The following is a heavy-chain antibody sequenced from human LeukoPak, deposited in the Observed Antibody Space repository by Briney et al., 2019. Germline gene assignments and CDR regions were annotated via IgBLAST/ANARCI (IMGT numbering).Heavy chain of an antibody. Sequence: ASVTVSCMASGYTFTGYYMHWVRQAPGQGLEWMGWINPNSGGTNYAQKFQGRVTMTRDTSISTAYMELSRLRSDDTAVYHCARTYYYGSGSYSFDYWGQGTLLTVSS. CDR2: INPNSGGT. J-gene: IGHJ4*02. D-gene: IGHD3-10*01. V-gene: IGHV1-2*02. CDR3: ARTYYYGSGSYSFDY. CDR1: GYTFTGYY.